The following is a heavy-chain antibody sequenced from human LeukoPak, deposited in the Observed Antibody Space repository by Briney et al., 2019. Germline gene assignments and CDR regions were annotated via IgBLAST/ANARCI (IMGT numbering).Heavy chain of an antibody. V-gene: IGHV3-7*03. CDR3: AKDRQTLWFGELYIFDY. J-gene: IGHJ4*02. Sequence: PGGSLRLSCAASGFTFTNYWMTWVRQAPGQGLEWVANIKQDGSEKYYVDSVKGRFTISRDNSKNTLYLQMNSLRAEDTAVYYCAKDRQTLWFGELYIFDYWGQGTLVTVSS. CDR1: GFTFTNYW. CDR2: IKQDGSEK. D-gene: IGHD3-10*01.